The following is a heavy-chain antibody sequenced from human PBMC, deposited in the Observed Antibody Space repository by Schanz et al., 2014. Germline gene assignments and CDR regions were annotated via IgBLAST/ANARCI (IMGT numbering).Heavy chain of an antibody. D-gene: IGHD3-10*01. CDR2: IRFDGSDK. CDR3: AKDQLANYRGSGYNWFDP. V-gene: IGHV3-30*02. CDR1: GFTFSSYG. J-gene: IGHJ5*02. Sequence: VYLVESGGGVVQPGGSLKLSCAASGFTFSSYGMHWVRQAPGKGLEWVTFIRFDGSDKYYADSVKGRFSVSRDNSKNTLYLQMNSLRADDTAVYYCAKDQLANYRGSGYNWFDPWGQGTLVTVSS.